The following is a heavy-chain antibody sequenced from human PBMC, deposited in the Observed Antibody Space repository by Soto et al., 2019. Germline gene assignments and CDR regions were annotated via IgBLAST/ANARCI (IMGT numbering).Heavy chain of an antibody. CDR2: IIPIFGTA. V-gene: IGHV1-69*01. CDR3: ARARSHSSSWANAFDI. Sequence: VKVSCKASGGTFSSYAISWVRQAPGQGLEWMGGIIPIFGTANYAQKFQGRVTITADESTSTAYMELSSLRSEDTAVYYCARARSHSSSWANAFDIWGQGTMVTVSS. J-gene: IGHJ3*02. CDR1: GGTFSSYA. D-gene: IGHD6-13*01.